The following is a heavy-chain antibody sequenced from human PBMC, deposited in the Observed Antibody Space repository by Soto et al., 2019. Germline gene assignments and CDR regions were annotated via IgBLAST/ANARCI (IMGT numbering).Heavy chain of an antibody. D-gene: IGHD1-1*01. CDR3: ARDRSTGQDAFDI. J-gene: IGHJ3*02. CDR2: INPNSGGT. V-gene: IGHV1-2*04. CDR1: GYTFTGYY. Sequence: GASVKVSCKASGYTFTGYYMHWVRQAPGQGLEWMGWINPNSGGTNYAQKFQGWVTMTRDTSISTAYMELSRLRSDDTAVYYCARDRSTGQDAFDIWGQGTMVTVSS.